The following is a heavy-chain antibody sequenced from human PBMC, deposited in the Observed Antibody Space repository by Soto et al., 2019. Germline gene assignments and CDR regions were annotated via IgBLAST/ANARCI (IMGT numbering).Heavy chain of an antibody. CDR1: GGTFSSYA. J-gene: IGHJ5*02. D-gene: IGHD1-7*01. V-gene: IGHV1-69*13. Sequence: ASVKVSCKASGGTFSSYAISWVRQAPGQGLEWMGGIIPIFGTANYAQKFQGRVTITADESTSTAYMELSSLRSEDTAVYYCAREPRYNWNYGQEGGGPNWFDPWGQGTLVTVSS. CDR3: AREPRYNWNYGQEGGGPNWFDP. CDR2: IIPIFGTA.